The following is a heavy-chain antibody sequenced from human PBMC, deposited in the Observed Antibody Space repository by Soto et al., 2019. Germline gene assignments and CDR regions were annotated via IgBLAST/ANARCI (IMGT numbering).Heavy chain of an antibody. CDR1: GGSVSSGSYY. J-gene: IGHJ3*02. Sequence: PSETLSLTCTVSGGSVSSGSYYWSWIRQPPGKGLEWIGYIYYSGSTNYNPSLKGQVTISVDTSKNQFSLKLSSVTAADTAVYYCARGVRIAAAAAFDIWGQGTMVTVSS. CDR2: IYYSGST. CDR3: ARGVRIAAAAAFDI. D-gene: IGHD6-13*01. V-gene: IGHV4-61*01.